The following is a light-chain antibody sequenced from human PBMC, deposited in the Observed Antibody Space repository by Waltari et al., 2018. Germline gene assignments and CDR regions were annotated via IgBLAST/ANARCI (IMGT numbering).Light chain of an antibody. CDR2: LGS. J-gene: IGKJ1*01. V-gene: IGKV2-28*01. CDR1: QSLLYSNGDYH. CDR3: MQRLQTPWT. Sequence: DIVMTQSPLSLSVTPGEPASISCRSSQSLLYSNGDYHMDWYLQKPGQSPQLLIYLGSHRASGVPDRFSGSRSGTDFTLRISRVEAEDIGVYYCMQRLQTPWTFGQGTKVESK.